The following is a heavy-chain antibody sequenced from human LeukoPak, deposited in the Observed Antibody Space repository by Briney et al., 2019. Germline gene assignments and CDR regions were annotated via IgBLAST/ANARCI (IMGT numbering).Heavy chain of an antibody. CDR1: GYTFTSYG. CDR2: ISAYNGNT. J-gene: IGHJ6*02. V-gene: IGHV1-18*01. CDR3: ARRCSSTSCYLGMDV. Sequence: GASVKVSCKASGYTFTSYGISWVRQAPGQGLEWMGWISAYNGNTKYAQKVQGRVTMTTDTSTSTAYMELRSLRSDDTAVYYCARRCSSTSCYLGMDVWGQGTTVTVSS. D-gene: IGHD2-2*01.